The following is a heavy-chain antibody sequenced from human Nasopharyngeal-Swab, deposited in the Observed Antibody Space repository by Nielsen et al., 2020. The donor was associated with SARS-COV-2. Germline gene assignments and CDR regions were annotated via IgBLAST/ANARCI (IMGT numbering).Heavy chain of an antibody. CDR2: ITWNSGNK. CDR1: GFTFENYA. V-gene: IGHV3-9*01. Sequence: SLKISCAASGFTFENYAMHWVRQPPGKGLEWVSGITWNSGNKGYAESVQGRFTISRDNAKNSLYLQMNSLRAEDTALYYCAKARRTDTYGYECFDSWGQGTLATVSS. CDR3: AKARRTDTYGYECFDS. J-gene: IGHJ4*02. D-gene: IGHD5-18*01.